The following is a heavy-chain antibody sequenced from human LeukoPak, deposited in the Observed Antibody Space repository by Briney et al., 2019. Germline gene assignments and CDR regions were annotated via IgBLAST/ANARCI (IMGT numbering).Heavy chain of an antibody. J-gene: IGHJ4*02. CDR1: GFIFSSHW. D-gene: IGHD3-16*01. CDR2: INTDGSST. V-gene: IGHV3-74*01. CDR3: ARDGLGTLPFDY. Sequence: PGGSLRLSCAASGFIFSSHWIHWVRQAPGQGLVWVSHINTDGSSTDYADSVKGRFTISRDNAKNTVFLQMNSLRAGDTAVYYCARDGLGTLPFDYWGQGALVTVSS.